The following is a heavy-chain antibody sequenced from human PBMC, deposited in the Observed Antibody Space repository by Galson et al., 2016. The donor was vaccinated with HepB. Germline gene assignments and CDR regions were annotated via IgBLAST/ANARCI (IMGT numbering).Heavy chain of an antibody. CDR3: ATHSASTKCYWCFDP. J-gene: IGHJ5*02. CDR2: IYNSGRT. D-gene: IGHD2-2*01. Sequence: SLRLSCAASGFTVSNLYMTWVRQAPGKGLEWVALIYNSGRTTYADPVKGRFINSRDNSKNMMFLQMNNLRADDTAVYYCATHSASTKCYWCFDPWGQGTLVTVSS. CDR1: GFTVSNLY. V-gene: IGHV3-53*01.